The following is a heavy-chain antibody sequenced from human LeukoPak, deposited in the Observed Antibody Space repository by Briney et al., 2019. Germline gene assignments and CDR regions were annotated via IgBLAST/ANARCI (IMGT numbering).Heavy chain of an antibody. V-gene: IGHV3-23*01. CDR3: AKAHPAAANYKYYFDC. CDR1: GFTFGSFA. Sequence: GGSLRLSCAASGFTFGSFAMSWVRQAPGKGLEWVSAIRSSGGNTYYADSVKGRFTISRDNSKNTLCLQMDSLRAEDTAVYYCAKAHPAAANYKYYFDCLGGGTLVTVSS. D-gene: IGHD6-13*01. CDR2: IRSSGGNT. J-gene: IGHJ4*02.